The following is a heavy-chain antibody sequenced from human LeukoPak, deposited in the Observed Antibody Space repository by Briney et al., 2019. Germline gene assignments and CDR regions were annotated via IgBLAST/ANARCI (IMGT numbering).Heavy chain of an antibody. CDR3: ARGRGSSRRYYYYGMDV. J-gene: IGHJ6*02. V-gene: IGHV1-46*01. CDR1: GYTFTSYY. D-gene: IGHD6-13*01. Sequence: ASVKVSCKASGYTFTSYYMHWVRQAPGQGLEWMGIINPSGGSTSYAQKFQGRVTMTRDTSTSTVYMELSSLRSEDTAVYYCARGRGSSRRYYYYGMDVWGQGTTVTVSS. CDR2: INPSGGST.